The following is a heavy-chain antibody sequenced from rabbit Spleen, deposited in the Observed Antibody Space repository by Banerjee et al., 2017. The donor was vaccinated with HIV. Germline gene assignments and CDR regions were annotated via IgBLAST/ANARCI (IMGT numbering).Heavy chain of an antibody. V-gene: IGHV1S40*01. CDR3: ARDLAGAIGWNFYL. J-gene: IGHJ4*01. CDR2: IEGGSSSFT. Sequence: QSLEESGGGLVKPGASLTLTCTASGVSFSGSSYMCWVRQAPGKGLEWIACIEGGSSSFTYFASWAKGRFTISKASSTTVTLQMTSLTAADTATYLCARDLAGAIGWNFYLWGPGTLVTVS. D-gene: IGHD4-1*01. CDR1: GVSFSGSSY.